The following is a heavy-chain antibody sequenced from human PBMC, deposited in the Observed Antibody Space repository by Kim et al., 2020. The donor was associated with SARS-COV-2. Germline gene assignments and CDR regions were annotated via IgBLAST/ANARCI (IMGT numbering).Heavy chain of an antibody. Sequence: SETLSLTCTVSGGSISSSSYYWGWIRQPPGKGLEWIGSIYYSGSTYYNPSLKSRVTISVDTSKNQFSLKLSSVTAADTAVYYCALSNYYDSSGYYGVGYWGQGTLVTVSS. CDR2: IYYSGST. J-gene: IGHJ4*02. CDR3: ALSNYYDSSGYYGVGY. V-gene: IGHV4-39*07. CDR1: GGSISSSSYY. D-gene: IGHD3-22*01.